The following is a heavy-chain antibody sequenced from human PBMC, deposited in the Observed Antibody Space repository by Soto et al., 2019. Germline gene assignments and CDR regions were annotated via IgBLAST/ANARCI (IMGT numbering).Heavy chain of an antibody. CDR1: GYTFTRYG. D-gene: IGHD2-8*01. CDR2: ISGYNGDT. V-gene: IGHV1-18*01. J-gene: IGHJ6*02. CDR3: AKNGQPPYYYYGLDV. Sequence: QGHLVQSEAEVKKSGASVKVSCKASGYTFTRYGISWVRQAPGQGLEWMGWISGYNGDTNYAQKFQGRASMTIDNSTTTAYMELRSLTSDDTAVYYCAKNGQPPYYYYGLDVWGQGTKVTVSS.